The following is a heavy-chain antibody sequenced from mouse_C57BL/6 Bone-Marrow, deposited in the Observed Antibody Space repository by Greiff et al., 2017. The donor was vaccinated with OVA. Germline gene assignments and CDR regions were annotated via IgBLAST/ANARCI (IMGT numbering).Heavy chain of an antibody. CDR2: IHPYNGGT. CDR1: GYTFTDYY. CDR3: ARSGYYDGSSFDY. Sequence: VQLQQSGPVLVKPGASVKMSCKASGYTFTDYYMNWVKQSHGKSLEWIGVIHPYNGGTNYNQKFKGKATLTVDKSSSTAYMERNSLTSEDSAVYYCARSGYYDGSSFDYWGQGTTLTVSS. V-gene: IGHV1-19*01. J-gene: IGHJ2*01. D-gene: IGHD1-1*01.